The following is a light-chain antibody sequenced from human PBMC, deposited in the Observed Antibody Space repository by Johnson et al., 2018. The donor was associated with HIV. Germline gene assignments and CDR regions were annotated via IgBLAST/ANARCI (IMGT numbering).Light chain of an antibody. Sequence: SALTQPPSVSAAPGQKVTISCSGSSSNIGNNYVSWYQQLPGTAPKLLIYDNNKRPSGIPDRFSGSKSGTSATLGITGPQTGDEAAYYCGTCDSSLSAARVFGTGTKVTVL. CDR3: GTCDSSLSAARV. CDR1: SSNIGNNY. V-gene: IGLV1-51*01. CDR2: DNN. J-gene: IGLJ1*01.